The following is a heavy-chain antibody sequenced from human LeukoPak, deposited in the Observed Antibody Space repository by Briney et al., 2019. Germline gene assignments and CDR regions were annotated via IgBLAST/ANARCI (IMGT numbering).Heavy chain of an antibody. Sequence: PGGSLRLSCAASGFTFSSYWMSWVRQAPGKGLEWVANIKQDGSEKYYVDSVKGRFTISRDNAKNSLYLQMNSLRAEDTAVYYCAGFPSAPYGDYFDYWGQGTLVTVSS. CDR1: GFTFSSYW. CDR2: IKQDGSEK. J-gene: IGHJ4*02. D-gene: IGHD4-17*01. V-gene: IGHV3-7*01. CDR3: AGFPSAPYGDYFDY.